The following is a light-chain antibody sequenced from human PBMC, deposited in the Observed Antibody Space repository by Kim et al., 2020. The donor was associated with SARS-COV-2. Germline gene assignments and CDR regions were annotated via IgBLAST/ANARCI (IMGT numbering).Light chain of an antibody. V-gene: IGKV3-20*01. Sequence: EIVLTQSPGTLSLSPGERATVSCRASQSVTNNYLAWYQQKPGQAPRLLIYGASSRFTGISDRFSGSGSGTDFTLIISRLEPEDFAVYYCQQYGSGRTFGQGTKVDIK. CDR2: GAS. CDR3: QQYGSGRT. CDR1: QSVTNNY. J-gene: IGKJ1*01.